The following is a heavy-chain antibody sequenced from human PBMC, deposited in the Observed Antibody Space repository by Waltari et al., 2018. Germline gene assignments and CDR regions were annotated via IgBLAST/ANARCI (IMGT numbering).Heavy chain of an antibody. CDR1: GFSFSSYE. Sequence: EVQLLESGGGLGQPGGSLRLSCAASGFSFSSYEMNWVRQAPGKGLEGLSYISSSGIALYYADSVKGRFTSSRDNTKNSLYLQMNSLRAEDTGVYYCARPRSVAFFDYWGQGTLVTVSS. CDR2: ISSSGIAL. J-gene: IGHJ4*02. V-gene: IGHV3-48*03. CDR3: ARPRSVAFFDY. D-gene: IGHD5-12*01.